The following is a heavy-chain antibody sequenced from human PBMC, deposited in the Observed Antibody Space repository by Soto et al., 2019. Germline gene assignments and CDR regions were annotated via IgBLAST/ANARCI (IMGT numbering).Heavy chain of an antibody. CDR1: GFTFSSYA. CDR3: AKAHRANYYYYGMDV. J-gene: IGHJ6*02. Sequence: GGSLRLSCAASGFTFSSYAMSWVRQAPGKGLEWVSAISGSGGSTYYADSVKGRFTISRDNSKNTLYLQMNSLRAEDTAVYYCAKAHRANYYYYGMDVWGQGTTVTVSS. D-gene: IGHD5-18*01. V-gene: IGHV3-23*01. CDR2: ISGSGGST.